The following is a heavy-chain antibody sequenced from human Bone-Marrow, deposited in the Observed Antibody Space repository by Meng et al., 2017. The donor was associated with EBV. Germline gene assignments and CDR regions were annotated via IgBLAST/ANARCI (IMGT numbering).Heavy chain of an antibody. CDR3: SRSNWYPDY. CDR2: INVDGSDT. J-gene: IGHJ4*02. Sequence: VXSGGGLVQPGGSLRRSCAXXXYTLSKYWMHWVRQVPVKGLVWVSRINVDGSDTIYADSVKGRFTISRDNGKNTLYLQMNSLRADDTAVYYCSRSNWYPDYWGQGTLVTVSS. D-gene: IGHD6-13*01. V-gene: IGHV3-74*01. CDR1: XYTLSKYW.